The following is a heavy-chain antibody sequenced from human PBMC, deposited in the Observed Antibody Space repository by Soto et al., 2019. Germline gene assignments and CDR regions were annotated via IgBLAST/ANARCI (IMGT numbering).Heavy chain of an antibody. CDR1: GFSVSTHV. V-gene: IGHV3-33*01. D-gene: IGHD3-22*01. CDR2: LWYDGSRE. J-gene: IGHJ4*02. CDR3: VRVPGYDTWYFDY. Sequence: QVQLVESGGGVVQPGRSLRLSCTASGFSVSTHVIHWVRQAPGKGLEWVAVLWYDGSREYYAESVKGRFTISRDNSKNTMYLQMNSLRVEDTAVYYCVRVPGYDTWYFDYWGQGALATVSS.